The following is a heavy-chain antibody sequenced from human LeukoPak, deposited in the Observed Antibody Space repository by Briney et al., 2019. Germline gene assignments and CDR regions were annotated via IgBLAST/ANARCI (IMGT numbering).Heavy chain of an antibody. CDR3: ATQPPVLPYQWWFQH. Sequence: GASVKVSCKASGYTFTRYYMHWVRQAPGQGLEWMGRIIPIFGTANYAQKFQGRVTITTDESTSTAYMELSSLRSEDTAVYFCATQPPVLPYQWWFQHWGQGTLVTVSS. J-gene: IGHJ1*01. D-gene: IGHD2-15*01. V-gene: IGHV1-69*05. CDR2: IIPIFGTA. CDR1: GYTFTRYY.